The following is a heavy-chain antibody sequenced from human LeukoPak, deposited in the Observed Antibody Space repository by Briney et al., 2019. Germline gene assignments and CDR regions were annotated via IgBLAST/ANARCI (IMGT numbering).Heavy chain of an antibody. J-gene: IGHJ4*02. D-gene: IGHD2-2*01. CDR3: ASEPRLGYCSSTSCLRVFDY. V-gene: IGHV4-61*02. Sequence: TSETLSLTCTVSGGSISSGSYYWSWIRQPAGKGLEWIGRIYTSGSTNYNPSLKSRVTISVDTSKNQFSLKLSSVTAADTAVYYCASEPRLGYCSSTSCLRVFDYWGQGTLVTVSS. CDR2: IYTSGST. CDR1: GGSISSGSYY.